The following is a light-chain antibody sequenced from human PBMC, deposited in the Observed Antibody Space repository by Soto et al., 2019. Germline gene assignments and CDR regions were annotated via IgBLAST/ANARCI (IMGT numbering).Light chain of an antibody. CDR3: QHYNNWWT. CDR1: QSVSSN. J-gene: IGKJ1*01. Sequence: EIVMTQSPATLSVSPGERATLSCRASQSVSSNLAWYQQKPGQAPRLLIYGASTRATGIPARFSGSGSGTEFTITISSLQSEDFAVYYCQHYNNWWTFGQGTKVEIK. V-gene: IGKV3-15*01. CDR2: GAS.